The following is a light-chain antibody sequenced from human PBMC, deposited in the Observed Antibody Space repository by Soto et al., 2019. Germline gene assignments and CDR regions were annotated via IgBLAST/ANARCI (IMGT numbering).Light chain of an antibody. J-gene: IGLJ1*01. CDR3: SSYTSSGTFV. V-gene: IGLV2-14*01. CDR2: GVS. CDR1: SSDIGGYNY. Sequence: SALTQPASVSGSPGQPITISCTGTSSDIGGYNYVSWYQQHPGKAPKLMIYGVSDRPSGVSYRFSGSKSGNTASLTISGLQAEDEAEYYCSSYTSSGTFVFGTGTKLTVL.